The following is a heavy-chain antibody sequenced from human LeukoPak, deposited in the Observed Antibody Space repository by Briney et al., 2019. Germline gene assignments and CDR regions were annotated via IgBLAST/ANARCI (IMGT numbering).Heavy chain of an antibody. CDR2: IYTSGST. Sequence: PSETLSLTCTVSGGSISSYYWSWVRQPAGKGLEWIGRIYTSGSTNYNPSLKSRVTMSVDTSKNQFSLKLSSVTAADTAVYYCARENIVVVPAAIIFSYYYYGMDVWGQGTTVTVSS. CDR1: GGSISSYY. V-gene: IGHV4-4*07. CDR3: ARENIVVVPAAIIFSYYYYGMDV. J-gene: IGHJ6*02. D-gene: IGHD2-2*01.